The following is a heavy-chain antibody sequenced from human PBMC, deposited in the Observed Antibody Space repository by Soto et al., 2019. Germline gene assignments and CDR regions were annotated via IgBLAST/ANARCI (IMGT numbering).Heavy chain of an antibody. V-gene: IGHV3-30-3*01. CDR3: ARGPRNCSGGSCYSRWFDP. Sequence: GGSLRLSCAASGFTFSSYAMHWVRQAPGKGLEWVAVISYDGSNKYYADSVKGRFTISRDNSKNTQYLQMNSLRAKDTAVYYCARGPRNCSGGSCYSRWFDPWGQGTLVTVSS. J-gene: IGHJ5*02. CDR1: GFTFSSYA. CDR2: ISYDGSNK. D-gene: IGHD2-15*01.